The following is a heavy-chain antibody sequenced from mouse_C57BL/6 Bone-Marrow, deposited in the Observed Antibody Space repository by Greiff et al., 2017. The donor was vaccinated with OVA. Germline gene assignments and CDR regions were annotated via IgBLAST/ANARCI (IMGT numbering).Heavy chain of an antibody. CDR2: IYPGSGSP. D-gene: IGHD1-1*01. J-gene: IGHJ2*01. CDR3: ARSLDYGSSYGDY. Sequence: QVQLQQPGAELVKPGASVKMSCKASGYTFTSYWITWVKQRPGQGLEWIGDIYPGSGSPNYNEKFKSKATLTVDTSSSTAYMQLRSLTSEDAAVYYCARSLDYGSSYGDYWGQGTTLTVSS. V-gene: IGHV1-55*01. CDR1: GYTFTSYW.